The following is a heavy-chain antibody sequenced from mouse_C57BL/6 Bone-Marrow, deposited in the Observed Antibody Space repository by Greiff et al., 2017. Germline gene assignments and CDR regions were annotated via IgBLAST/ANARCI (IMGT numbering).Heavy chain of an antibody. Sequence: VQLQQPGAELVKPGASVKMSCKASGYTFTSYWITWVKQRPGQGLEWIGDIYPGSGSTNYNEKFKSKATLTVDTASSTAYMQLSSMTSEDSAVYYCARPYYSNYWYCDVWGTGTTVTVSS. CDR3: ARPYYSNYWYCDV. J-gene: IGHJ1*03. CDR1: GYTFTSYW. V-gene: IGHV1-55*01. D-gene: IGHD2-5*01. CDR2: IYPGSGST.